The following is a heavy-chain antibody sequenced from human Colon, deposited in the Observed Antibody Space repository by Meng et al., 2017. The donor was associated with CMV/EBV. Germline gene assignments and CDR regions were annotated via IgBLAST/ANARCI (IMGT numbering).Heavy chain of an antibody. D-gene: IGHD2-2*01. CDR2: IYSGGST. J-gene: IGHJ3*02. V-gene: IGHV3-66*02. CDR1: GFTVSSNY. CDR3: ATPAAAIDAFDI. Sequence: GESLKISCAASGFTVSSNYMSWVRQAPGTGLEWVSVIYSGGSTYYADSVKGRFTISRDNSKNTLYLQMNSLRAEDTAVYYCATPAAAIDAFDIWGQGTMVTVSS.